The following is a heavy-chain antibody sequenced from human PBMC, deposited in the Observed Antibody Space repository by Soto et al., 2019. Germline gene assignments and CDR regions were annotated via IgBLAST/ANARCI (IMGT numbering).Heavy chain of an antibody. V-gene: IGHV4-59*08. CDR2: ISDSGST. J-gene: IGHJ4*02. Sequence: SETLSLTCPVSGGSISSSYWSWIRQPPGKGLEWIGYISDSGSTNYNPSLKSRVTISVDTSKNQFSLKLSSVTAADTAVYYCARQGIATAGTSLDYWGQGTLVTVSS. CDR1: GGSISSSY. D-gene: IGHD6-13*01. CDR3: ARQGIATAGTSLDY.